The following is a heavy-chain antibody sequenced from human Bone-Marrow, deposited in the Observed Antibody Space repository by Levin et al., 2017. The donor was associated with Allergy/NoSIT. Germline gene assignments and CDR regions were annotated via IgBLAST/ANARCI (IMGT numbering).Heavy chain of an antibody. CDR1: GFDFSSYA. D-gene: IGHD3-9*01. CDR2: ISYDGSDE. J-gene: IGHJ4*02. CDR3: ARGGHSSLRTYDWLIDH. V-gene: IGHV3-30*04. Sequence: GGSLRLSCAASGFDFSSYAMHWVRQAPGKGLEWVAYISYDGSDEFYADSLKGRFSLSRDNSLNTLSLQLNTLGVEATAVYFCARGGHSSLRTYDWLIDHWGQGTPVTVSS.